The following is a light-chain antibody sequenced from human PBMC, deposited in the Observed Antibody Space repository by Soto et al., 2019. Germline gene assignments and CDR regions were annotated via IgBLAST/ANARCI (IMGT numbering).Light chain of an antibody. CDR3: QQYNNWPRWT. V-gene: IGKV3-15*01. CDR2: GAS. J-gene: IGKJ1*01. Sequence: EIVLTPTPGTLSFSPRERAPISCLSSQSVSSNLAWYQQKPGQAPRLLMYGASTRATGIPARFSGSGSGTEFTLTISSLQSEDFAVCYCQQYNNWPRWTFGQGTKVDIK. CDR1: QSVSSN.